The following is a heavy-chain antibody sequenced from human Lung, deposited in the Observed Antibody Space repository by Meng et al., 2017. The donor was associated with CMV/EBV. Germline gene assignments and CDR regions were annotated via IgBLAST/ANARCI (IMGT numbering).Heavy chain of an antibody. CDR1: GFSFSTYW. Sequence: GGSXRLSCAASGFSFSTYWMNWVRQAPGKGLEWVASIKQDGSEIYYVDSVKGRFTISRDNAKKSLYLQMDSLRAEDTAVYYCATYGWTPDSWGQGTLVTVSS. J-gene: IGHJ4*02. D-gene: IGHD2-8*02. V-gene: IGHV3-7*01. CDR2: IKQDGSEI. CDR3: ATYGWTPDS.